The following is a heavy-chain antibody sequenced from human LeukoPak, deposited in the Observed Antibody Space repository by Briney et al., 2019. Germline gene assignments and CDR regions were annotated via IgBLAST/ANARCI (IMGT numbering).Heavy chain of an antibody. D-gene: IGHD3-22*01. Sequence: PSETLSLTCTVSGGSISSSSSYWGWIRQPPGKEQEWIGSVRYSGKTYYNPSLKSLVTMSEDTSKNHFSLRLTSVTAADTAVYSCARHYYDNSGLAYYFDYWGQGTLVTVSS. CDR1: GGSISSSSSY. V-gene: IGHV4-39*01. J-gene: IGHJ4*02. CDR3: ARHYYDNSGLAYYFDY. CDR2: VRYSGKT.